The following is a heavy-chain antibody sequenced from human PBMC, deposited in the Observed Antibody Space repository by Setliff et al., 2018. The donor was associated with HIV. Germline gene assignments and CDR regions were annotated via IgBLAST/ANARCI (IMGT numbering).Heavy chain of an antibody. D-gene: IGHD6-13*01. CDR2: IYYSGST. CDR3: ARDSIAAAGKFTFDY. CDR1: GGSISSHY. Sequence: LSLTCTVSGGSISSHYWSWIRQPPGKGLEWIGSIYYSGSTNYNPSLKSRVTISVDTSKNQFSLKLSSVTAADTAVYYCARDSIAAAGKFTFDYWGQGTLVTVSS. V-gene: IGHV4-59*11. J-gene: IGHJ4*02.